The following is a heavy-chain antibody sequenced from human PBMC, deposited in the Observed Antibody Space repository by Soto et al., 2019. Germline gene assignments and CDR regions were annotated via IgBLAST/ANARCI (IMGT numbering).Heavy chain of an antibody. V-gene: IGHV3-30-3*01. D-gene: IGHD4-17*01. CDR2: ISYDGSNK. CDR3: AKVGGFDP. Sequence: GGSLRLSCAASGFTFSSYAMHWVRQAPGKGLEWVAVISYDGSNKYYADSVKGRFTISRDNSKNTLYLQMNSLRVEDTAVYYCAKVGGFDPWGQGTLVTVSS. CDR1: GFTFSSYA. J-gene: IGHJ5*02.